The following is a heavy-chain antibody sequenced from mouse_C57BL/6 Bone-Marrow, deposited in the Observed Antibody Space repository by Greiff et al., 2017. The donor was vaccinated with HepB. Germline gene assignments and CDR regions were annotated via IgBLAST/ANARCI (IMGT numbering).Heavy chain of an antibody. Sequence: VQLQQSGAELVKPGASVKISCKASGYAFSSYWMNWVKQRPGKGLEWIGQIYPGDGDTNYNGKVKGKATLTADKSSSTAYMPLSSLTSEDSAVYFCARYGNYVFYFDYWGQGTTLTVSS. CDR3: ARYGNYVFYFDY. CDR1: GYAFSSYW. CDR2: IYPGDGDT. D-gene: IGHD2-1*01. V-gene: IGHV1-80*01. J-gene: IGHJ2*01.